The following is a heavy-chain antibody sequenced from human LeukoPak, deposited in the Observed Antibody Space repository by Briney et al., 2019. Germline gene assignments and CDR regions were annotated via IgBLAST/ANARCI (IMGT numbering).Heavy chain of an antibody. CDR1: GGSISSSSYY. D-gene: IGHD3-16*02. J-gene: IGHJ4*02. CDR2: IYHSGST. Sequence: PSETLSLTCTVSGGSISSSSYYWGWIRQPPGKGLEWIGSIYHSGSTYYNPSLKSRVTISVDTSKNQFSLKLSSVTAADTAVYYCARSITFGGVIVRNYFDYWGQGTLVTVSS. V-gene: IGHV4-39*07. CDR3: ARSITFGGVIVRNYFDY.